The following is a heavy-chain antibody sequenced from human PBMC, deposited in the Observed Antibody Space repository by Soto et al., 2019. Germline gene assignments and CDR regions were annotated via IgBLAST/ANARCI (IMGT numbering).Heavy chain of an antibody. V-gene: IGHV4-4*02. D-gene: IGHD4-17*01. CDR1: GGSISSSNW. CDR3: ARGHYGGHGLDV. CDR2: IYHSGNT. J-gene: IGHJ6*02. Sequence: SETLSLTCAVSGGSISSSNWWSWVRQPPGKGLEWIGEIYHSGNTNYNPSLKSRVTMAVDKSRNQFSLTLSSVTAADTAVYYCARGHYGGHGLDVWGQGTTVTVSS.